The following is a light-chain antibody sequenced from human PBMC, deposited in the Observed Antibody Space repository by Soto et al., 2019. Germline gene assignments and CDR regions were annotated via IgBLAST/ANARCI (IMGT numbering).Light chain of an antibody. CDR1: QSISSY. J-gene: IGKJ3*01. V-gene: IGKV1-39*01. Sequence: DIQMTQSPSSLSASVGDRVTITCRVSQSISSYLNWYQQKPGKAPKLLIYAASSLQSGVPSRFSGSGSGTDFTLTISSLQPEDFATYYCQQSYSTPGITFGPGTKVDIK. CDR3: QQSYSTPGIT. CDR2: AAS.